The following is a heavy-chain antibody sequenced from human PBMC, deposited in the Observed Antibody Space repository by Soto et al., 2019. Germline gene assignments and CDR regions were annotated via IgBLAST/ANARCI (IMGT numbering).Heavy chain of an antibody. CDR2: IYYSGNT. CDR3: ARDSVLAYYSRHRNPYWFDP. CDR1: GGSVGSGSYY. J-gene: IGHJ5*02. D-gene: IGHD3-10*01. V-gene: IGHV4-61*03. Sequence: SETLSLTCAVSGGSVGSGSYYWSWIRQPLGKGLEWIGYIYYSGNTDYNPYLRGRASISVNKAKNHFSLQLTSVTAADTAIYYCARDSVLAYYSRHRNPYWFDPWGQGTLVTVSS.